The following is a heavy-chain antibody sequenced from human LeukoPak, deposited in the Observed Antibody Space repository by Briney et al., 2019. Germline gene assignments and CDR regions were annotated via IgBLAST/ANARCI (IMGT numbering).Heavy chain of an antibody. V-gene: IGHV3-21*01. Sequence: GWSLRLSCAASGFTFSTYSMNWVRQAPGKGLDWVSTISSSSSYIYYADSVKGRSTISRDNAKNSLYLQMNGLRAEDTAVYYCARDQYGSGSYSRLDYWGQGTLVTVSS. D-gene: IGHD3-10*01. CDR1: GFTFSTYS. J-gene: IGHJ4*02. CDR3: ARDQYGSGSYSRLDY. CDR2: ISSSSSYI.